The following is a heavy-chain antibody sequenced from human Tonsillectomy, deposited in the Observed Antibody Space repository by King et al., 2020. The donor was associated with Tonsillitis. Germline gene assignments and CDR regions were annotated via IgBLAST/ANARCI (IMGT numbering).Heavy chain of an antibody. J-gene: IGHJ5*02. CDR2: INHSGST. V-gene: IGHV4-34*01. CDR3: ARKALSSTRFDP. D-gene: IGHD2-2*01. CDR1: GGSFSGYY. Sequence: VQLQQWGAGLLKPSETLSLTCAVYGGSFSGYYWSWIRQPPGKGLEWIGEINHSGSTNYNPSLKSRVTISVDTSKNQFSLKLRSVTAADTAVHYCARKALSSTRFDPWGQGTLVTVSS.